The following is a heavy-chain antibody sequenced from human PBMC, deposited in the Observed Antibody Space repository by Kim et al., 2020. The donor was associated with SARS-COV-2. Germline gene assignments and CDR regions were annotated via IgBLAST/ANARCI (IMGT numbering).Heavy chain of an antibody. CDR3: AKDGSPWLGELSYFDY. D-gene: IGHD3-16*02. J-gene: IGHJ4*02. Sequence: ESGKGRYTISRDKSKNTLYLQMNSLGAEDTALYYCAKDGSPWLGELSYFDYWGQGTLVTVSS. V-gene: IGHV3-30*02.